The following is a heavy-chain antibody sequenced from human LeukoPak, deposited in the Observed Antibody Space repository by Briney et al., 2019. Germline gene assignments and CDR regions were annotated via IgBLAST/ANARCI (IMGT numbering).Heavy chain of an antibody. V-gene: IGHV3-7*03. Sequence: PGGSLRLSCAASGFTFSSYWMSWVRQAPGKGLEWVANIKQDGSEKYYVDSVKGRFTISRDNAKNSLYLQMNSLRAEDTALYYCAKNLVLRYFDWSFDYWGQGTLVTVSS. CDR3: AKNLVLRYFDWSFDY. CDR2: IKQDGSEK. CDR1: GFTFSSYW. D-gene: IGHD3-9*01. J-gene: IGHJ4*02.